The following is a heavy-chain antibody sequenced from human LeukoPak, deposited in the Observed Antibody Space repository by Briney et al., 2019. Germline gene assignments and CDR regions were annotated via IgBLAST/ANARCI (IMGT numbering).Heavy chain of an antibody. J-gene: IGHJ3*02. CDR2: ISAYNGNT. V-gene: IGHV1-18*01. CDR3: AATLMITFGGVIDHDAFDI. Sequence: ASVKVSCKASGYTFTSYGISWVRQAPGQGLEWMGWISAYNGNTNYAQKLQGRVTMTRDMSTSTVYMELSSLRSEDTAVYYCAATLMITFGGVIDHDAFDIWGQGTMVTVSS. D-gene: IGHD3-16*02. CDR1: GYTFTSYG.